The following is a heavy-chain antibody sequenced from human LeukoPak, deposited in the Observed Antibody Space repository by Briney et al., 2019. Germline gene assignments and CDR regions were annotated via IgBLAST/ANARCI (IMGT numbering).Heavy chain of an antibody. CDR3: ARDSLIFGVVTTFDY. CDR1: GFTFSRFN. CDR2: ISTTGTI. D-gene: IGHD3-3*01. Sequence: PGGSLRLSCAASGFTFSRFNMNWLRQAPGKGLEWLSYISTTGTIYYAESVKGRFSISRDNAKNSLYLQMNSLRPEDTAVYYCARDSLIFGVVTTFDYRGQGTLVTVTS. V-gene: IGHV3-48*01. J-gene: IGHJ4*02.